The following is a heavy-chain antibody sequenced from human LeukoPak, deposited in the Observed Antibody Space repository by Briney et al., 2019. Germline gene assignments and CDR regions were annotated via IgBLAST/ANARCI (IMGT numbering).Heavy chain of an antibody. CDR1: GGTFSSYA. D-gene: IGHD3-10*01. CDR3: ARDGDYYGSGSPFDY. Sequence: SVKVSCKASGGTFSSYAISWVRQAPGQGLEWMGGIIANFGTAYYAQKFQGRFTITADESKSTAYMELSSLRSEDTAVYYCARDGDYYGSGSPFDYWGQGTLVTVSS. J-gene: IGHJ4*02. V-gene: IGHV1-69*13. CDR2: IIANFGTA.